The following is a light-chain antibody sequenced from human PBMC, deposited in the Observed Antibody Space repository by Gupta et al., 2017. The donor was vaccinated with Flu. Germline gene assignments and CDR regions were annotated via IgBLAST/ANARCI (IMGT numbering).Light chain of an antibody. CDR3: QQSYSTPLT. CDR2: SAS. J-gene: IGKJ4*01. V-gene: IGKV1-39*01. CDR1: QSSSIY. Sequence: DIQMTQSPSSLSASVGDRVTITCRASQSSSIYVNWYQQTPGKAPKFLIYSASNLQSGVSSRFSGSGSGTDFTLTISSLQPEDFATYYCQQSYSTPLTFGGGTKVEIK.